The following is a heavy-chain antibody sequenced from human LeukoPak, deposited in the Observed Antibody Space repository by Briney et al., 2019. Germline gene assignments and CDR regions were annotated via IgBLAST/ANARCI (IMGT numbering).Heavy chain of an antibody. Sequence: GGSLRLSCAASGFTFSSYAMSWVRQAPGKGLEWVSAISGSGGSTYYADSVKGRFTISRDNSKNTLYLQMNSLRAEDTAVYYCARGYRGGYYFDYWGQGTLVTVSS. CDR1: GFTFSSYA. D-gene: IGHD3-10*01. CDR2: ISGSGGST. CDR3: ARGYRGGYYFDY. J-gene: IGHJ4*02. V-gene: IGHV3-23*01.